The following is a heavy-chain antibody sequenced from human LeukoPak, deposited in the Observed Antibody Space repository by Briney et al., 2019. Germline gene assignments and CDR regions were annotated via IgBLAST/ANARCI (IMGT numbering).Heavy chain of an antibody. CDR2: ISSSSSYI. D-gene: IGHD3-3*01. CDR3: ARERQGEWLYDAFDI. J-gene: IGHJ3*02. CDR1: GFTFSSYS. Sequence: PGGSLRLSCAASGFTFSSYSMNWVRQAPGKGLEWVSSISSSSSYIYYADSVKGRFTISRDNAKNSLYLQMNSLRAEDTAVYYCARERQGEWLYDAFDIWGQGSLVTVSS. V-gene: IGHV3-21*01.